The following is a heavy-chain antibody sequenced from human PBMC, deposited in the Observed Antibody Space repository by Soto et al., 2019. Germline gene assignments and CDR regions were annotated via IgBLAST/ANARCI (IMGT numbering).Heavy chain of an antibody. J-gene: IGHJ4*02. V-gene: IGHV1-2*02. CDR2: INANSGGT. CDR3: ARGSPVFWGYFDY. D-gene: IGHD3-16*01. Sequence: ASVKLSWKASGYSFTVYGISLVRQAPGQGLEWMGWINANSGGTNYAQKFQGRVTMTRDTSISTAYMELSRLRSDDTAVYYCARGSPVFWGYFDYWGQGTLVTVSS. CDR1: GYSFTVYG.